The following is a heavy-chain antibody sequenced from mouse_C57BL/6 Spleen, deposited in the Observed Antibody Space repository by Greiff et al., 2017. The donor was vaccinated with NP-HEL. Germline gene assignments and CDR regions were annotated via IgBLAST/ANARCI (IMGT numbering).Heavy chain of an antibody. CDR1: GYAFTNYL. V-gene: IGHV1-54*01. CDR3: ARPITTVVAPYYYAMDY. J-gene: IGHJ4*01. D-gene: IGHD1-1*01. Sequence: VQLQQSGAELVRPGTSVKVSCKASGYAFTNYLIEWVKQRPGQGLEWIGVINPGSGGNNYNEKFKGKATMTADKSSSTAYMQLSSLTSEDSAVYFCARPITTVVAPYYYAMDYWGQGTSVTVSS. CDR2: INPGSGGN.